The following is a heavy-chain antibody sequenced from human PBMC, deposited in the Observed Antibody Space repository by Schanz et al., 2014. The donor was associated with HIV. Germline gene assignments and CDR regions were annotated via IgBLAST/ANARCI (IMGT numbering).Heavy chain of an antibody. CDR1: GFTFDDYA. CDR3: AKDIGRDVGYGLDV. V-gene: IGHV3-9*01. D-gene: IGHD1-26*01. Sequence: EVQLLESGGGLVRPGGSLRIFCATSGFTFDDYAMHWVRQAPGKGLEWVSGISWNSGSIGYADSVKGRFTISRDNAKNSLHLQMNSLRAEDTALYYCAKDIGRDVGYGLDVWGQGTTVTVSS. J-gene: IGHJ6*02. CDR2: ISWNSGSI.